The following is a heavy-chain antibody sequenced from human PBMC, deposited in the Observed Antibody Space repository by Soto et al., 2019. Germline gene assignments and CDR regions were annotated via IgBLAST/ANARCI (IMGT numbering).Heavy chain of an antibody. J-gene: IGHJ6*02. Sequence: PSQTLSLTCAVYGGYFSGYYCSWIRQPPGKGLEWIGEINHSGSTNYHPSLLSRVTISADTSMNEFSLRLSSVTAADTAVYYCARLNGYCVSTGCHGYYGMDVWGQGTTVTVSS. D-gene: IGHD2-2*03. CDR2: INHSGST. V-gene: IGHV4-34*01. CDR1: GGYFSGYY. CDR3: ARLNGYCVSTGCHGYYGMDV.